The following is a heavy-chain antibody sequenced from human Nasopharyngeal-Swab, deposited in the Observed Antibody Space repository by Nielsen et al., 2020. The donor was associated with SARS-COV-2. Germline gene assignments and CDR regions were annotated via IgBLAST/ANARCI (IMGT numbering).Heavy chain of an antibody. CDR2: IIPIFGTA. J-gene: IGHJ6*02. Sequence: SVKVSCKASGYTFTSYGISWVRQAPGQGLEWMGGIIPIFGTANYAQKFQGRVTITADESTSTAYMELSSLRSEDTAVYYCASNSGCSSTSCPIDRLVYGMDVWGQGTTVTVSS. CDR1: GYTFTSYG. D-gene: IGHD2-2*01. CDR3: ASNSGCSSTSCPIDRLVYGMDV. V-gene: IGHV1-69*13.